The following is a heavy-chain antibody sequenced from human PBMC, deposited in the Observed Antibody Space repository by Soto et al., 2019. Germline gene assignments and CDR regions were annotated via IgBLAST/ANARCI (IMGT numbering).Heavy chain of an antibody. V-gene: IGHV1-69*05. D-gene: IGHD4-17*01. CDR3: ARRDYPFDY. CDR2: IIPIFGTA. CDR1: GGTFSSYA. Sequence: SVKVSCKASGGTFSSYAISWVRQAPGQGLEWMGGIIPIFGTANYAQKLQGRVTMTTDTSTSTAYMELRSLRSDDTAVYYCARRDYPFDYWGQGTLVTVSS. J-gene: IGHJ4*02.